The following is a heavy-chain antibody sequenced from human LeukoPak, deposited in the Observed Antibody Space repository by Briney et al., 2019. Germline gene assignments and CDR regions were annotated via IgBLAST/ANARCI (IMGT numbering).Heavy chain of an antibody. V-gene: IGHV1-2*02. CDR3: ARDGMVRGVIIGSYGMDA. CDR1: GYTFTGYY. Sequence: ASVKVSCKASGYTFTGYYMHWVRQAPGQGLEWMGWINPNSGGTNYAQKFQGRVTMTRDTSISTAYMELSRLRSDDTAVYYCARDGMVRGVIIGSYGMDAWGQGTTATVSS. CDR2: INPNSGGT. J-gene: IGHJ6*02. D-gene: IGHD3-10*01.